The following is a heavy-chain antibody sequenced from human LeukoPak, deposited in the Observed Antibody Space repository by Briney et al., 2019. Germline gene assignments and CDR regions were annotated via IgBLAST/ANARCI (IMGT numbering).Heavy chain of an antibody. CDR3: TLYNY. D-gene: IGHD2-2*02. CDR2: INPDNGNT. J-gene: IGHJ4*02. Sequence: ASVKVSCKASGYSFTNHDIHWVRQAPGQRLEWMGCINPDNGNTKYSQEFQGRVTITRDTSATTAYMELSSLRSEDMAVYYCTLYNYWGQGTPVTVSS. CDR1: GYSFTNHD. V-gene: IGHV1-3*03.